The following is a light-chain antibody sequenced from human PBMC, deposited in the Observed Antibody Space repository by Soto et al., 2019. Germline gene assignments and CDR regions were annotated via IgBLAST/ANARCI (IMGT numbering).Light chain of an antibody. Sequence: QGVVTQPPSASASLGASVTLTWTLSSGYSNYKVDWYQQRPGKGPRFVMRVGTGGIVGSKGDGIPDRFSVLGSGLNRYLTIKNIQEEDESDYHCGADHGSGSNFVVFGGGTKVTVL. J-gene: IGLJ2*01. CDR3: GADHGSGSNFVV. V-gene: IGLV9-49*01. CDR2: VGTGGIVG. CDR1: SGYSNYK.